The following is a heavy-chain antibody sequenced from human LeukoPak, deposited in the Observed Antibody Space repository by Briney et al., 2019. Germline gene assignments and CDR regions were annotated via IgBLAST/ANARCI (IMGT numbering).Heavy chain of an antibody. CDR2: INGGGTII. J-gene: IGHJ4*02. D-gene: IGHD6-25*01. Sequence: GSLRLSCAASGFPFSAYEMNWVRQAPGKGLEWISSINGGGTIIYYADSVKGRFTVSRDNAKNSFYLQMNNLRADDTAVYYCARRTPQRALDNWGQGTLVTVSS. CDR3: ARRTPQRALDN. CDR1: GFPFSAYE. V-gene: IGHV3-48*03.